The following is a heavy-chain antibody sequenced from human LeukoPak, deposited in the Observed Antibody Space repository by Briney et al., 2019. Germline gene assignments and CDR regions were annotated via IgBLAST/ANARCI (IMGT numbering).Heavy chain of an antibody. CDR2: IYSSGSA. CDR3: ARDRGGSYKGVGWFDP. Sequence: PSETLSLTCTVSGGSITSYYWSWIRQPPGKGLVWDGYIYSSGSANYNPSLKSRVTTSVDTSKNQFSLKLSSVTAADTAVYYCARDRGGSYKGVGWFDPWGQGTLVTVSS. J-gene: IGHJ5*02. CDR1: GGSITSYY. V-gene: IGHV4-59*01. D-gene: IGHD1-26*01.